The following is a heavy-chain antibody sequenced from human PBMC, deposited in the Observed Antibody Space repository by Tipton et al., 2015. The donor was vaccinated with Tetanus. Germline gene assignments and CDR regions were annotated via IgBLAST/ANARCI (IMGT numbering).Heavy chain of an antibody. CDR2: IGDAKTVI. Sequence: SLRLSCATSGFPLHSYHMAWVRQAPGKGLEWISYIGDAKTVIQYADSVKGRFTVSRDNAENTLYLQMNSLRAEDTAVYYCARDSPDILLVPAVWGQGTLVTVSS. V-gene: IGHV3-48*01. D-gene: IGHD2-2*01. CDR1: GFPLHSYH. CDR3: ARDSPDILLVPAV. J-gene: IGHJ4*02.